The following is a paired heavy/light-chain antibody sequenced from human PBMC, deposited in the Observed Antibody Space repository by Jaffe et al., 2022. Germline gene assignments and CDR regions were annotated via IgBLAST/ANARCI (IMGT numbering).Light chain of an antibody. V-gene: IGKV6-21*02. CDR3: HQSSNLPAYT. CDR2: YAS. Sequence: EIVLTQFPDFQSVTPKEKVTITCRAGQNIGNNLHWYQQKPDQSPKLLIKYASQSISGVPSRFSGSGSGTDFTLTINSLEVEDAATYFCHQSSNLPAYTFGQGTKVEIK. J-gene: IGKJ2*01. CDR1: QNIGNN.
Heavy chain of an antibody. CDR2: ISTSGKTV. J-gene: IGHJ6*04. D-gene: IGHD7-27*01. V-gene: IGHV3-11*01. CDR1: GFTFSDYY. CDR3: ARVMGTLV. Sequence: QVQLVESGGGSVKPGESLRLSCAASGFTFSDYYMSWIRQAPGKGMEWLSSISTSGKTVFYADAVKGRFSISRDNTKNSLYLQMNSLRAEDTAVYYCARVMGTLVWGKGTTVTVSS.